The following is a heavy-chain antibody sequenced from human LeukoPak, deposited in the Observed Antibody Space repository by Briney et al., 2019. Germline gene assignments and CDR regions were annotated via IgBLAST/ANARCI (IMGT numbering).Heavy chain of an antibody. J-gene: IGHJ4*01. CDR3: ATDLNWVAY. D-gene: IGHD3-16*01. CDR1: GFTFSSYW. CDR2: INKDSSER. V-gene: IGHV3-7*01. Sequence: PGGSLRLSCAASGFTFSSYWMSWVRQAPGKGLEWVANINKDSSERYYLDSVKGRFTISRDNTKSSLFLQMNSLRVEDTGIYYCATDLNWVAYWGLGGRVTVSS.